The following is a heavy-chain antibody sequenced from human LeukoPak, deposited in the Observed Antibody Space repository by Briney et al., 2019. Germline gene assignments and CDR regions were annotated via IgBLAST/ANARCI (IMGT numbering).Heavy chain of an antibody. CDR1: GYTFTGYY. CDR3: ARDEVKMATIPTSGDY. V-gene: IGHV1-2*02. D-gene: IGHD5-24*01. Sequence: GASVKVSCTASGYTFTGYYMHWVRQAPGQGLEWMGWINPNSGGTNYAQKLQGRVTMTTDTSTSTAYMELRSLRSDDTAVYYCARDEVKMATIPTSGDYWGQGTLVTVSS. J-gene: IGHJ4*02. CDR2: INPNSGGT.